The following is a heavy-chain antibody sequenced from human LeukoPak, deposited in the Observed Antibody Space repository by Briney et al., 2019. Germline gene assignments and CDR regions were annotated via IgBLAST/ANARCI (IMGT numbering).Heavy chain of an antibody. CDR3: ARYYDSGSRIDY. CDR1: GGSFNSYH. CDR2: IYYSGST. J-gene: IGHJ4*02. Sequence: PSEPLSLTCSVSGGSFNSYHWSWLRQPPGKGLEWIGYIYYSGSTNYNPSLKSRVAISVDTTKNQFSLKLNSVTAADTAMYYCARYYDSGSRIDYWGQGALVSVSS. V-gene: IGHV4-59*01. D-gene: IGHD3-10*01.